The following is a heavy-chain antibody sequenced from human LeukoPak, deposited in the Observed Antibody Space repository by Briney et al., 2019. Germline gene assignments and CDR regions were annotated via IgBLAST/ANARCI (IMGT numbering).Heavy chain of an antibody. D-gene: IGHD3-10*01. J-gene: IGHJ4*02. Sequence: GGSLRLSCAASGFSFSSHTMIWVRQAPGQGLEWVSSISSYNTHIYYADSVKGRFTISRDNAKNSLYLQMNSLRADDTAIYYCARVGENYGTDFWGQGILVTVSS. CDR1: GFSFSSHT. CDR3: ARVGENYGTDF. V-gene: IGHV3-21*01. CDR2: ISSYNTHI.